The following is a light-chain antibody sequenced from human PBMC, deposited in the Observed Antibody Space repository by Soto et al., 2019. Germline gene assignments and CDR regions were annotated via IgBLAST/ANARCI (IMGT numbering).Light chain of an antibody. Sequence: EIVMTQSPATLSVSPGERVTLSCRASQSVSSNLAWYQQKPGQAPRLLIYGASTRATGIPARFSGSGSGTEFNLTISSLQSEDFAVYYCQHYNNWPRTFGQGIKVEIK. V-gene: IGKV3-15*01. J-gene: IGKJ1*01. CDR1: QSVSSN. CDR2: GAS. CDR3: QHYNNWPRT.